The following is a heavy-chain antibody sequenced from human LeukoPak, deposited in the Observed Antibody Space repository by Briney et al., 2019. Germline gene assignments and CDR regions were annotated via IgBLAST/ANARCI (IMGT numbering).Heavy chain of an antibody. Sequence: GGSLRLSCAASGFTFSSYSMNWVRQAPGKGLEWVASISNDANFIYYADSLKGRFTVSRDNARNSLYLQMNSLAVEHTAVYYCAKVFQTGYCSSTSCLTYYFDYWGQGTLVTVSS. D-gene: IGHD2-2*01. J-gene: IGHJ4*02. CDR1: GFTFSSYS. CDR3: AKVFQTGYCSSTSCLTYYFDY. V-gene: IGHV3-21*01. CDR2: ISNDANFI.